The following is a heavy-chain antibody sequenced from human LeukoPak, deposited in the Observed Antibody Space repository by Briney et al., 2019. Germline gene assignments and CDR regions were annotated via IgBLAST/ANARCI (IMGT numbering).Heavy chain of an antibody. V-gene: IGHV4-39*07. D-gene: IGHD3-10*01. CDR3: ARVITMVRGVIIQYGMDV. CDR2: IYHSGST. Sequence: SETLSLTCTVSGGSISSSSYYWGWIRQPPGKGLEWIGYIYHSGSTYYNPSLKSRVTISVDRSKNQFSLKLSSVTAADTAVYYCARVITMVRGVIIQYGMDVWGQGTTVTVSS. J-gene: IGHJ6*02. CDR1: GGSISSSSYY.